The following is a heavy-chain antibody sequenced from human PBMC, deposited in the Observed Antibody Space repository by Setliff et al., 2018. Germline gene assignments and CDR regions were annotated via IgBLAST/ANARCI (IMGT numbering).Heavy chain of an antibody. D-gene: IGHD3-10*02. V-gene: IGHV3-7*01. J-gene: IGHJ4*02. Sequence: PGGSLRLSCTASGFSYSNCWVSWVRQAPGKGLEWLASINPHASEKYYVDSVKGRVTISRDNAKNSLSLQMNSLRSDDTAVYYCLGAGTCSYWGQGTRVTVS. CDR2: INPHASEK. CDR1: GFSYSNCW. CDR3: LGAGTCSY.